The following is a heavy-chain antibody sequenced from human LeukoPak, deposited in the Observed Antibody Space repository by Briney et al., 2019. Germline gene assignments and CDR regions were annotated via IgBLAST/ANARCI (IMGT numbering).Heavy chain of an antibody. V-gene: IGHV4-30-2*01. CDR2: IYHSGST. CDR1: GGSISSGGYS. Sequence: SRTLSLTCAVSGGSISSGGYSWSWIRQPPGKGLEWIGYIYHSGSTYYNPSLKSRVTISVDRSKNQFSLKLSSVTAADTAVYYCARARFFVGGSYFFDYWGQGALVTVSS. D-gene: IGHD1-26*01. CDR3: ARARFFVGGSYFFDY. J-gene: IGHJ4*02.